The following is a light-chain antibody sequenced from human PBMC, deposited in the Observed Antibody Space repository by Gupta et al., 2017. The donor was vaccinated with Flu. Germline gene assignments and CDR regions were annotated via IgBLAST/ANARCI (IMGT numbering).Light chain of an antibody. V-gene: IGKV1-5*03. Sequence: GDRVTIACRASQSITTWLAWYQQKPGKAPKLLIYKASSLESGVPSRFSGSGSGTEFTLTISSLQPDDVATYYCQQYNDYPWTFGQGTKVEIK. J-gene: IGKJ1*01. CDR1: QSITTW. CDR2: KAS. CDR3: QQYNDYPWT.